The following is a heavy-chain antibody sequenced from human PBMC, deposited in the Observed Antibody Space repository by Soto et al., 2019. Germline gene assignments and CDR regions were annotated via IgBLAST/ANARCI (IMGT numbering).Heavy chain of an antibody. CDR1: GGTFSSYA. J-gene: IGHJ5*02. V-gene: IGHV1-69*13. D-gene: IGHD6-13*01. CDR2: IIPIFGTA. CDR3: ARPLYSSSWYFDWFDP. Sequence: GASVKVSCKASGGTFSSYAISWVRQAPGQGLEWMGGIIPIFGTANYAQKFQGRVTITADESTSTAYMELSSLRSEDTAVYYCARPLYSSSWYFDWFDPWGQGTLVTVSS.